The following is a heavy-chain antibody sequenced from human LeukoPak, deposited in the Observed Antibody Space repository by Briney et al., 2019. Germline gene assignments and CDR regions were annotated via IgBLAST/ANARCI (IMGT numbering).Heavy chain of an antibody. Sequence: SETLSLTCTVSGDSISSGYYWGWIRQPPGKGLEWIGSIYHSGSTHYNPSLKSRVTISVGTSKNQFSLKLSSVTAADTAVYYCATPLGYYYDSSGYRSENFDYWGQGTLVTVSS. CDR2: IYHSGST. D-gene: IGHD3-22*01. CDR3: ATPLGYYYDSSGYRSENFDY. J-gene: IGHJ4*02. CDR1: GDSISSGYY. V-gene: IGHV4-38-2*02.